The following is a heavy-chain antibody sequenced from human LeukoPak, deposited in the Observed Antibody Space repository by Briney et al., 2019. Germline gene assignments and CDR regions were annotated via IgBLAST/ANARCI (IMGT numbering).Heavy chain of an antibody. CDR1: GGSISSYY. CDR3: AREGYIAAAGTFDY. J-gene: IGHJ4*02. Sequence: PSETLSLTCTVSGGSISSYYWSWIRQPAGKGLEWIGRIYTSGSTNYNPSLKSRVTMSVDTSKNQFSLKLSSVTAADTAVYYCAREGYIAAAGTFDYWGQGTPVTVSS. CDR2: IYTSGST. V-gene: IGHV4-4*07. D-gene: IGHD6-13*01.